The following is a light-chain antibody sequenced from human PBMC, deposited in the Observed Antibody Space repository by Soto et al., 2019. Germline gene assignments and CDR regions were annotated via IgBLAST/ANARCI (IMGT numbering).Light chain of an antibody. CDR3: ASYTTSSTVV. CDR2: DVS. J-gene: IGLJ3*02. Sequence: QSALTQPASVSGSPGQSITISCTGTSSDVGGYNSVSWYQQHAGKAPKLLIYDVSNRTSGVSNRFSGSKSDNTASLTISGLQAEDEADYYCASYTTSSTVVFGGGTKLTVL. V-gene: IGLV2-14*03. CDR1: SSDVGGYNS.